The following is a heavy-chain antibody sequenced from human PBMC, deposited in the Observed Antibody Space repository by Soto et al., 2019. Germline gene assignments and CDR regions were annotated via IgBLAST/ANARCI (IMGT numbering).Heavy chain of an antibody. CDR3: ARVDRFLEWLLQRYYFDY. J-gene: IGHJ4*02. CDR1: GGSTSSYY. CDR2: IYYSGST. V-gene: IGHV4-59*01. Sequence: SETLSLTCTVSGGSTSSYYWSWIRQPPGKGLEWIGYIYYSGSTNYNPSLKSRVTISVDTSKNQFSLKLSSVTAADTAVYYCARVDRFLEWLLQRYYFDYWGQGTLVTVSS. D-gene: IGHD3-3*01.